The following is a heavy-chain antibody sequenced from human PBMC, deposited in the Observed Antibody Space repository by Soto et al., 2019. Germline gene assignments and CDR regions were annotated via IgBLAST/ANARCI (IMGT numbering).Heavy chain of an antibody. J-gene: IGHJ4*02. CDR2: IVVGSGNT. CDR1: GFTFFTSA. Sequence: ASVKVSFKASGFTFFTSAVQWVRQARGQRLEWIGWIVVGSGNTNYAQKFQERVTITRDMSTNTAYMELSSLRSEDTAVYYCAADPYCGGDCYFDYWGQGTMVTVSS. CDR3: AADPYCGGDCYFDY. D-gene: IGHD2-21*02. V-gene: IGHV1-58*01.